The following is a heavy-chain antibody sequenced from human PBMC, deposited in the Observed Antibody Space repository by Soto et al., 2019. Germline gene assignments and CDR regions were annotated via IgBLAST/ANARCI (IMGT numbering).Heavy chain of an antibody. V-gene: IGHV3-30*18. CDR3: AKEVVVVVPAAPTGMDV. Sequence: QVQLVESGGGVVQPGRSLRLSCAASGFTFSSYGMHWVRQAPGKGLEWVAVISYDGSNKYYADSVKGRFTISRDNSKNRLYLQMNSLRAEDTVVYYCAKEVVVVVPAAPTGMDVWGQGTTVTVSS. CDR2: ISYDGSNK. D-gene: IGHD2-2*01. J-gene: IGHJ6*02. CDR1: GFTFSSYG.